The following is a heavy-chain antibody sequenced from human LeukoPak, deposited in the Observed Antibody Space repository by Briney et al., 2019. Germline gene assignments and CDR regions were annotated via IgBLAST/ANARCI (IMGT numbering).Heavy chain of an antibody. CDR2: IRYDGSNK. CDR1: GFTFSSYG. J-gene: IGHJ4*02. CDR3: AKDRPLAPYSSGWYGGYYFDY. D-gene: IGHD6-19*01. V-gene: IGHV3-30*02. Sequence: GGSLRLSCAASGFTFSSYGMHWVRQAPGKGLEWVALIRYDGSNKYYADSVKGRFTISRDNSKNTLYLQMNSLRAEDTAVYYCAKDRPLAPYSSGWYGGYYFDYWGQGTLVTVSS.